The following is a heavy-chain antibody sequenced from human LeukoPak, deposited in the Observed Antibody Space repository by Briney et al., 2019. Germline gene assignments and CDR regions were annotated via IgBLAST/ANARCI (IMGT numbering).Heavy chain of an antibody. D-gene: IGHD3-10*01. V-gene: IGHV1-8*01. J-gene: IGHJ4*02. CDR1: GYTFTSYD. CDR3: ARGRTGSYYNRGDY. Sequence: ASVKVSCKASGYTFTSYDINWVRQATGQGLEWMGWMNPNSGNTGYAQKFQGRVTMTRNTSISTAYMELSSLRSEDTAVYYCARGRTGSYYNRGDYWGQGTLVTVSS. CDR2: MNPNSGNT.